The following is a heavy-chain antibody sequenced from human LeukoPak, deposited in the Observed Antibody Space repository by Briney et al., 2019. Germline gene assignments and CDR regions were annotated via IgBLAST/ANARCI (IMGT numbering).Heavy chain of an antibody. V-gene: IGHV1-2*02. CDR2: INPNSGGT. CDR3: ARLFSSEVWDPHTGVYYDYYMDV. Sequence: ASVKVSCKASGYTFTGYYMHWVRQAPGQGLEWMGWINPNSGGTNYAQKFQGRVTMTRDTSISTAYMELSRLRSDDTAVYYCARLFSSEVWDPHTGVYYDYYMDVWGKGTTVTVSS. CDR1: GYTFTGYY. D-gene: IGHD3-16*01. J-gene: IGHJ6*03.